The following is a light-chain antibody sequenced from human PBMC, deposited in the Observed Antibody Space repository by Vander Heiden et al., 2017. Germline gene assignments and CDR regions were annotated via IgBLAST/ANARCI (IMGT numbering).Light chain of an antibody. J-gene: IGLJ2*01. CDR2: DDS. Sequence: SYVLTQQPTVSVGPRQTARSTCGGNNIGRKSVHWHQQKPGQAPVLVVYDDSDRPSGIPERFSGSNSGNTATLTSSRVEAGDEADYDCQVWDSDNDHVVFGGGTKLTVL. CDR3: QVWDSDNDHVV. V-gene: IGLV3-21*02. CDR1: NIGRKS.